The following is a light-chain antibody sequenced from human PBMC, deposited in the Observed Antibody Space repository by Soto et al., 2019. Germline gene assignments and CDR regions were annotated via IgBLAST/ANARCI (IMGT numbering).Light chain of an antibody. J-gene: IGKJ3*01. CDR2: AAS. Sequence: DIQMTQSPTSQSASVGDRVTITCRASQDIRNFVAWYQQKPGKAPKLLIYAASTLQSGVPSRFSGSGSATDFTLTINSLQAEDVATYSCQKYSSVPAFGPGTKVEIK. CDR1: QDIRNF. V-gene: IGKV1-27*01. CDR3: QKYSSVPA.